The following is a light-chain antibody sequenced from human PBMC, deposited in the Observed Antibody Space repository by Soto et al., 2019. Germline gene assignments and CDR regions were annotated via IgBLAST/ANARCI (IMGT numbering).Light chain of an antibody. CDR2: GNS. CDR1: SSNIGAGYD. V-gene: IGLV1-40*01. Sequence: QSVLTQPPSVSGSPGQRVTISCTGSSSNIGAGYDVHWYQQLPGTAPKLLVYGNSNRPSGVPDRVSGSKSGTSASLAITGLQAEDEDDYYCQSYDSRLGGYWVFGGGTKLTVL. CDR3: QSYDSRLGGYWV. J-gene: IGLJ3*02.